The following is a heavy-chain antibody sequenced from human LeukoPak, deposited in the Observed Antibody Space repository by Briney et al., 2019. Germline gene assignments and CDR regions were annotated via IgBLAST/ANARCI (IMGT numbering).Heavy chain of an antibody. J-gene: IGHJ3*02. V-gene: IGHV3-21*01. Sequence: PGGSLRLSCAASGFTFSSYSMTWVRQAPGKGLEWVSSISRSSSYIYYADSVKGRFTISRDNAKNSLYLQMNSLRAEDTAVYYCARYCSGGSCYSANAFDIWGQETMVTVSS. CDR1: GFTFSSYS. CDR2: ISRSSSYI. D-gene: IGHD2-15*01. CDR3: ARYCSGGSCYSANAFDI.